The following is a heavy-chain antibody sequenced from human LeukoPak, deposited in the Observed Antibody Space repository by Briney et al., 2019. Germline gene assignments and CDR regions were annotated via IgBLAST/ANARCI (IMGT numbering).Heavy chain of an antibody. D-gene: IGHD6-13*01. CDR2: ISAYNGNT. V-gene: IGHV1-18*01. CDR3: ARFRADGRSSWYPDY. Sequence: ASVKVSCKASGYTFTSYGISWVRQAPGQGLEWMGWISAYNGNTNYAQKLQGRVTMTTDTSTSTAYMELRSLRSDDTAVYYCARFRADGRSSWYPDYWGQGTLVTVSS. J-gene: IGHJ4*02. CDR1: GYTFTSYG.